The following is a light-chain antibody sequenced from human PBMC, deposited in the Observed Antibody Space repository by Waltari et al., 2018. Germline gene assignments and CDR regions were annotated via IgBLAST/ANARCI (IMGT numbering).Light chain of an antibody. CDR3: QHYLRLPVT. Sequence: EIVLTQSPGTLSLSLGERATVSCRTSQSVSRALAWYQQNPGQAPRLLIYGASTRATGIQDRFSGSGSGTDFSLTISRLEPDDFAVYYCQHYLRLPVTFGQGTTVEI. CDR2: GAS. J-gene: IGKJ1*01. CDR1: QSVSRA. V-gene: IGKV3-20*01.